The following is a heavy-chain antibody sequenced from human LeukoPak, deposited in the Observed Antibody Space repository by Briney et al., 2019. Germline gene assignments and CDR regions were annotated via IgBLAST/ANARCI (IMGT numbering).Heavy chain of an antibody. CDR2: IYYSGST. J-gene: IGHJ5*02. V-gene: IGHV4-59*01. Sequence: SETLFLTCTVSGGSISSFYWTWIRQPPGKGLEWIGYIYYSGSTNYNPSLKSRVTISVDTSKNQFSLKLSSVTAADTAVYYCARGVDIAMDVDWFDPWGQGTLVTVSS. CDR1: GGSISSFY. CDR3: ARGVDIAMDVDWFDP. D-gene: IGHD5-18*01.